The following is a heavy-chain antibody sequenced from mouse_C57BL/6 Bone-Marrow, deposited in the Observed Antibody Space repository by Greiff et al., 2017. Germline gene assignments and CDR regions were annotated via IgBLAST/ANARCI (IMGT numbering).Heavy chain of an antibody. CDR3: ARVGYGRSYFDY. J-gene: IGHJ2*01. Sequence: EVKLQESGPGLVKPSQSLSLTCSVTGYSITSGYYWNWIRQFPGNKLEWMGYISYDGSNNYNPSLKNRISITRDTSKNQFFLKLNSVTTEDTATDYCARVGYGRSYFDYWGQGTTLTVSS. CDR2: ISYDGSN. V-gene: IGHV3-6*01. CDR1: GYSITSGYY. D-gene: IGHD1-1*01.